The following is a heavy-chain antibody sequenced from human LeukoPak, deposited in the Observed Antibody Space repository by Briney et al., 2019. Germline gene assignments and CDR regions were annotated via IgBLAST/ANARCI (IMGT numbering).Heavy chain of an antibody. J-gene: IGHJ6*03. CDR1: GGSLSGYY. Sequence: MPSETLSLTCAVYGGSLSGYYWSWIRQPPGKGLEWIGEINHSGSTNYNPSLKSRVTISVDTSKNQFSLKLSSVTAADTAVYYCARRFRRVIGSGRYYYYYMDVWGKGTTVTVSS. CDR2: INHSGST. CDR3: ARRFRRVIGSGRYYYYYMDV. D-gene: IGHD3-10*01. V-gene: IGHV4-34*01.